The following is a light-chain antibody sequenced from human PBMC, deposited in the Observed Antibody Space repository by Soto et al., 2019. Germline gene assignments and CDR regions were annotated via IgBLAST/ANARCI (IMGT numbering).Light chain of an antibody. CDR3: SSYTISTTYV. CDR1: SNDVGLYNY. CDR2: DVT. J-gene: IGLJ1*01. Sequence: SALTQPASVSGSPGQSITISCTGTSNDVGLYNYVSWYQQHPGKAPKLMIYDVTERPSGVSNRFSGSKSGNTASLTISGLQAEDEGDYYCSSYTISTTYVFGTGTKVTV. V-gene: IGLV2-14*03.